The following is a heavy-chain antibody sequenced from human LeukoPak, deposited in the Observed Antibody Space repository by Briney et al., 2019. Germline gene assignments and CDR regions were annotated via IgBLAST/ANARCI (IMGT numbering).Heavy chain of an antibody. CDR3: ASIGNWGYNYYYYMDV. CDR1: GYTFSIYG. V-gene: IGHV1-18*01. J-gene: IGHJ6*03. Sequence: GASVKVSCKASGYTFSIYGFSWVRQAPGQGLEWMGWISVYNGNTNYAQKFQGRVTMTTDTSTSTAHMELSSLRSEDTAVYYCASIGNWGYNYYYYMDVWGQGTMVSVSS. CDR2: ISVYNGNT. D-gene: IGHD3-16*01.